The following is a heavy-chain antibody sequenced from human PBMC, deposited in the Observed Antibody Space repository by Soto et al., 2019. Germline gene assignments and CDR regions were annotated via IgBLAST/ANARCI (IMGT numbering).Heavy chain of an antibody. J-gene: IGHJ4*02. D-gene: IGHD3-22*01. CDR3: ARLELHYSNSSGYSGDLGPSDY. V-gene: IGHV4-31*03. CDR2: IYYTGNT. CDR1: GGSISSGAYY. Sequence: SETLSLTCIVSGGSISSGAYYWNWIRQHPGKGLEWIGYIYYTGNTYYNPSLKSRVSISVDTSENQFSLKLNSVTAADTAMYYCARLELHYSNSSGYSGDLGPSDYWGQGTLVTVSS.